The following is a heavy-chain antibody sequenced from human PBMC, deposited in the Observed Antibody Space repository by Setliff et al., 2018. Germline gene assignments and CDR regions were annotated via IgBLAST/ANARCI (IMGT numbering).Heavy chain of an antibody. V-gene: IGHV5-51*01. CDR2: IYPSNSNI. J-gene: IGHJ4*02. CDR1: GYSFTDYW. D-gene: IGHD5-12*01. Sequence: GESLKTSCKAPGYSFTDYWSAWVRQMPGKGLEWMGIIYPSNSNIKNSPSFEAQITFPVDKPITTAYLQWSSLKASDTAIYYCARHRVGNSGYAIPILDFWGQGALVTVSS. CDR3: ARHRVGNSGYAIPILDF.